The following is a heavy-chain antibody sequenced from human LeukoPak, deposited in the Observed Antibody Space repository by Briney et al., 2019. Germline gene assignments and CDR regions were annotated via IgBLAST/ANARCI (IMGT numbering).Heavy chain of an antibody. CDR1: GDSFSSNIAA. CDR2: TYYRSKLYN. V-gene: IGHV6-1*01. D-gene: IGHD1-1*01. CDR3: ARLSKSDWKH. Sequence: SQTLSLTCAISGDSFSSNIAAWNWLRQSPSRGLEWLGRTYYRSKLYNDYAVSVKSRITINPDTSKNRFSLQLNSVTPEDTAVYYCARLSKSDWKHWGQGTLVTVSS. J-gene: IGHJ4*02.